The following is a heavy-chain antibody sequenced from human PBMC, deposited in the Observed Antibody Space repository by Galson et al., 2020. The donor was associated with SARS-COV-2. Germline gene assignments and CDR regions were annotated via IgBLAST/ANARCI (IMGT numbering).Heavy chain of an antibody. Sequence: SVKVSCKASGGTFSSYTISWVRQAPGQGLEWMGRIIPILGIANYAQKFQGRVTITADKSTSTAYMELSSLRSEDTAVYYCARGEMSYYFDYWGQGTLVTVSS. CDR2: IIPILGIA. CDR3: ARGEMSYYFDY. J-gene: IGHJ4*02. CDR1: GGTFSSYT. D-gene: IGHD3-10*01. V-gene: IGHV1-69*02.